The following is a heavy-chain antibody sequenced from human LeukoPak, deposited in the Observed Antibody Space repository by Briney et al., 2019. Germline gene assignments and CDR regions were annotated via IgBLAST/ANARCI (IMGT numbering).Heavy chain of an antibody. J-gene: IGHJ1*01. Sequence: ESGPTLVNPTQTLTLTCTFSGFSLSTSGVGVGWNRQPPGKALEWLALIYGNDDKRYSPSLKSRLTITKDTSKNQVVLTMTNVDPVDTATYFCVHDIPGGEGFQHWGQGTLVTVSS. D-gene: IGHD3-16*01. CDR1: GFSLSTSGVG. CDR2: IYGNDDK. V-gene: IGHV2-5*01. CDR3: VHDIPGGEGFQH.